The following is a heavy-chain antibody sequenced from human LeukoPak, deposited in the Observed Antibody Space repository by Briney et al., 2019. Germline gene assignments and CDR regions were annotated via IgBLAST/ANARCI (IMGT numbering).Heavy chain of an antibody. J-gene: IGHJ4*02. D-gene: IGHD1-26*01. V-gene: IGHV4-4*07. Sequence: SETLSLTCTVSGGSISSYYWSWIRQSARKGLEWIGHIYTSGSTDYYTSGSTDYNPSLKSRVTISVDKSKNHFSLKLSSVTAADTAVYYCAAFLSGTYWYFDYWGQGILVTVSS. CDR3: AAFLSGTYWYFDY. CDR1: GGSISSYY. CDR2: IYTSGSTDYYTSGST.